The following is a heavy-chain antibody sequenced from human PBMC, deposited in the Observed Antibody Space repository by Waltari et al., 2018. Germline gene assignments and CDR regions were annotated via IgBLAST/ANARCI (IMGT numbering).Heavy chain of an antibody. CDR1: GYSISSGYY. CDR3: ARREQQLVTFDY. J-gene: IGHJ4*02. CDR2: IYHSGST. V-gene: IGHV4-38-2*01. D-gene: IGHD6-13*01. Sequence: QVQLQESGPGLVKPSETLSLTCAVSGYSISSGYYWGWIRQPPGKGLEWIGSIYHSGSTYYNPSLKSRVTISVDTSKNQFSLKLSSVTAADTAVYYCARREQQLVTFDYWGQGTLVTVPS.